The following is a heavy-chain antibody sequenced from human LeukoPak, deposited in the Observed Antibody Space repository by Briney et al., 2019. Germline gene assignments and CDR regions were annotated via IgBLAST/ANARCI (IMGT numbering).Heavy chain of an antibody. V-gene: IGHV3-23*01. J-gene: IGHJ4*02. Sequence: GGSLRLSCAASGFTFSSYAMSWVRQAPGKGLEWVSVISGSGGSTYYADSVKGRFTISRDNSKNTLYLQMNSLRAEDTAVYYCAKGPYAGSIAALLTFDYWGQGTLVTVSS. D-gene: IGHD6-6*01. CDR3: AKGPYAGSIAALLTFDY. CDR2: ISGSGGST. CDR1: GFTFSSYA.